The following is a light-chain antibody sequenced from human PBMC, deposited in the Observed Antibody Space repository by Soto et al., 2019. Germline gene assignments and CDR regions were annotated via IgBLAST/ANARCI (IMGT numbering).Light chain of an antibody. V-gene: IGLV2-14*01. CDR1: MRDVGAYNL. CDR3: SSFAGFNNFYV. CDR2: EVR. Sequence: QSVLTQPASVSGSPGQSITISCAGTMRDVGAYNLVSWYQQHPGRAPQLIIYEVRNRPSGISFRFSGSKSGNTASLTISGLQAEDEADYYCSSFAGFNNFYVFGTGTKVTVL. J-gene: IGLJ1*01.